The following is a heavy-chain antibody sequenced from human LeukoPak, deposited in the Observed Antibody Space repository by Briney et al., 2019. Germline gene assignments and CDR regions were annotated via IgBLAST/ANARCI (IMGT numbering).Heavy chain of an antibody. CDR2: IRYDGSNK. CDR1: GFTFSSYG. D-gene: IGHD7-27*01. V-gene: IGHV3-30*02. CDR3: ATNPLKGPVHLGWFDY. Sequence: PGGSLRLSCAASGFTFSSYGMHWVRQAPGKGLEWVAFIRYDGSNKYYADSVKGRFTISRDNSKNTLYLQMSSLRAEDTAVYYCATNPLKGPVHLGWFDYWGQGTLVTVSS. J-gene: IGHJ4*02.